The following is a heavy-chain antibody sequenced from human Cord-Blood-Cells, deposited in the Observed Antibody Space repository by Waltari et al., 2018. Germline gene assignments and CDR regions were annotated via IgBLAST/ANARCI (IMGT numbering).Heavy chain of an antibody. D-gene: IGHD1-26*01. CDR2: IIPIFGTA. V-gene: IGHV1-69*01. J-gene: IGHJ5*02. CDR1: GGPFSSYA. Sequence: QVQLVQSGAEVKKPGSSVKVSCKASGGPFSSYAISWVRQPPGQGLEWMGGIIPIFGTANYAQKFQGRVTITADESTSTAYMELSSLRSEDTAVYYCARGSSGSYYNWFDPWGQGTLVTVSS. CDR3: ARGSSGSYYNWFDP.